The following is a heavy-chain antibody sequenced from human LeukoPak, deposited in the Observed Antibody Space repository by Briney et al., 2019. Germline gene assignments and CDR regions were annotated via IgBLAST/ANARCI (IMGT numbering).Heavy chain of an antibody. CDR3: ARGGGYNYMDV. D-gene: IGHD4-23*01. J-gene: IGHJ6*03. CDR1: GVSFSDYD. CDR2: INHGGSN. Sequence: NPSETLSLTCVVYGVSFSDYDWSWIRQPPGKGLEWVGEINHGGSNNYNPSLKSRVTMLVDTTMNQFSLEVSSVTAADPAVYYCARGGGYNYMDVWGKGTTVTVSS. V-gene: IGHV4-34*01.